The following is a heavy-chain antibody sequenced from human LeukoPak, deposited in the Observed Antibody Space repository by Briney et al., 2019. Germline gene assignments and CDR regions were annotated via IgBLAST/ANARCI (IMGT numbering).Heavy chain of an antibody. J-gene: IGHJ6*02. CDR2: INHSGST. V-gene: IGHV4-34*01. D-gene: IGHD5-24*01. Sequence: SETLSLTCAVYGGSFSGYYWSWIRQPPGKGLEWIGEINHSGSTNYNPSLKSRVTISVDTSKNQFSLKLSSVTAADTAVYYCARDPITPYGMDVWGQGTTVTVSS. CDR3: ARDPITPYGMDV. CDR1: GGSFSGYY.